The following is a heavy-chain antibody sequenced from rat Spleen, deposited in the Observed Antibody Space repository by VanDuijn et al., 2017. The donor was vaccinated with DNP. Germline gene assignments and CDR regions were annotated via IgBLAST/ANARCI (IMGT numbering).Heavy chain of an antibody. V-gene: IGHV5-19*01. CDR2: ISPSGGNT. CDR1: GFIFSNFV. Sequence: EVQLVDSGGGLVQPGRSLKLSCTASGFIFSNFVMYWIRQAPTKGLEWVASISPSGGNTYYRDSVKGRFTISRYNAISTLYLQMDSLRSEDTATYYCTTPQVPGYNSDWFPYWGQGTLVTVSS. D-gene: IGHD1-4*01. J-gene: IGHJ3*01. CDR3: TTPQVPGYNSDWFPY.